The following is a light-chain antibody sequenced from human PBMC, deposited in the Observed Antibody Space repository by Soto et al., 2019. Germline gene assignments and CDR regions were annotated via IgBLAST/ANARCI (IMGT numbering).Light chain of an antibody. CDR2: EVS. Sequence: QSALTQPPSASGSPGQSVTISCTGTSSDVGDYNYVSWYQHHPGKAPKLMIYEVSKRPSGVPDRFSGSKSGNTASLTVSGLQAEDEADYYCSSYAGSNKFGLFGGGTKLTVL. CDR1: SSDVGDYNY. J-gene: IGLJ2*01. V-gene: IGLV2-8*01. CDR3: SSYAGSNKFGL.